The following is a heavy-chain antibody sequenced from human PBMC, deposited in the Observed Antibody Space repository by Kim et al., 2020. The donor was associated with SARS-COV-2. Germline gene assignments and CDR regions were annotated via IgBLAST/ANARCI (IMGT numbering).Heavy chain of an antibody. CDR2: IKPDGSEK. CDR1: GFTFSTFW. V-gene: IGHV3-7*03. D-gene: IGHD3-10*01. Sequence: GGSLRLSCAASGFTFSTFWMTWVRQAPGKGLEWVANIKPDGSEKYYVDSVRGRFTISRDNAKNSVWLQMNSLRAEDTAVYYCARPGAWQYVVRGFDYWGQGALVTVSS. J-gene: IGHJ4*02. CDR3: ARPGAWQYVVRGFDY.